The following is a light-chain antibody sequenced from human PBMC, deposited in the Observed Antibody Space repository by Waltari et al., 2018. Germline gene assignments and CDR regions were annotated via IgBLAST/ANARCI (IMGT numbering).Light chain of an antibody. CDR1: QDISNY. V-gene: IGKV1-33*01. CDR2: DAS. J-gene: IGKJ2*01. CDR3: QQYDNLPMYT. Sequence: DIQMTQSPSSLSASVGDRVTITCQASQDISNYLNWYQQTPGKAPKLLIYDASNLETGVPSRFSGRGSGTDFTFTISSLQPEDIATYYCQQYDNLPMYTFGQGTKLEIK.